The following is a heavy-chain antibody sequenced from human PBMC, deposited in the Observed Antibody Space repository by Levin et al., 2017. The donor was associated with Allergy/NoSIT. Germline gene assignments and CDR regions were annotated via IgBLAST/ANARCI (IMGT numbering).Heavy chain of an antibody. J-gene: IGHJ3*02. CDR3: AKDSRGYADYADALDI. Sequence: PGGSLRLSCAASGFTFSTYGMHWVRQAPGKGLEWVAVISYDGSNKYYADSVKGRFTISRDNSRSTLYLQMNSLRAEDTAVYYCAKDSRGYADYADALDIWGQGTMVIVSS. CDR1: GFTFSTYG. D-gene: IGHD4-17*01. V-gene: IGHV3-30*18. CDR2: ISYDGSNK.